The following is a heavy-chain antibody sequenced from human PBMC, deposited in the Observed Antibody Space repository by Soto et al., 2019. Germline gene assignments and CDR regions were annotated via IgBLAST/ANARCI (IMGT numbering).Heavy chain of an antibody. J-gene: IGHJ4*02. CDR3: ARGAAFRH. Sequence: QVQLQESGPGLVKPSETVSLTCTVSGGIISSHYWNWIRQPPGKGVEWIGYINDSGSTSYNSALKCRVTISVDTSTNQFSLKLSSVTAADTAVYYCARGAAFRHWGQGILVTVSS. CDR1: GGIISSHY. D-gene: IGHD2-21*01. V-gene: IGHV4-59*11. CDR2: INDSGST.